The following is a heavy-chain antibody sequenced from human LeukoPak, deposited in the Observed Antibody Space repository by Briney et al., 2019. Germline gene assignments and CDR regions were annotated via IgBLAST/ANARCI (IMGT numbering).Heavy chain of an antibody. CDR3: ARGTGNYGDPASFDY. D-gene: IGHD4-17*01. CDR1: GYIFASYY. J-gene: IGHJ4*02. V-gene: IGHV1-46*01. Sequence: ASVKVSCKASGYIFASYYMHWVRQAPGQGLEWMGILNPSGGSTNYAQRFQGRATMTTDTSTSTAYMEVRSLRSDDTAIYYCARGTGNYGDPASFDYWGRGTLVTVSS. CDR2: LNPSGGST.